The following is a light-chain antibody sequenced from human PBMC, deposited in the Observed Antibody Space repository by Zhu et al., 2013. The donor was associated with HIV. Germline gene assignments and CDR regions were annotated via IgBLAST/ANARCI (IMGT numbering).Light chain of an antibody. CDR3: QQFAVSPPWR. Sequence: EIVLTQSPGTLSLSPGERATLSCRASQSVSSNLAWYQQKPGQAPRLLIYGASSRATGIPDRFSGSGSGTDFTLTISRLEPEDFAVYYCQQFAVSPPWRFGQGTKVEIK. J-gene: IGKJ1*01. CDR2: GAS. CDR1: QSVSSN. V-gene: IGKV3-20*01.